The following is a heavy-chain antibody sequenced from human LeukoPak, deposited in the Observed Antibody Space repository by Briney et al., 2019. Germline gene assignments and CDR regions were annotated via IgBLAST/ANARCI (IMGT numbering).Heavy chain of an antibody. D-gene: IGHD3-10*01. CDR3: ARDHRSGSGSGTQANDY. Sequence: GTSLRLSCAASGFTFSYYSMNWVRQAPGKGLEWVSYISSSSKTIYYADSVKGRFTISRDNAKKSLDLQMNSLRDEDTAVYYCARDHRSGSGSGTQANDYWGQGTLVTVSS. CDR1: GFTFSYYS. CDR2: ISSSSKTI. V-gene: IGHV3-48*02. J-gene: IGHJ4*02.